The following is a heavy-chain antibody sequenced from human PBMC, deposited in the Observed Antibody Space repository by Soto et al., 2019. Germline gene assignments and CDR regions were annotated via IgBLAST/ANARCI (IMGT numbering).Heavy chain of an antibody. CDR1: GGSISSGGYY. J-gene: IGHJ4*02. D-gene: IGHD3-3*01. CDR3: ARVQYYDFWSGYPPVSYYFDY. V-gene: IGHV4-31*03. CDR2: IYYSGST. Sequence: PSETLSLTCTVSGGSISSGGYYWSWIRQHPGKGLEWIGYIYYSGSTYYNPSLKSRVTISVDTSKNQFSLKLSSVTAADTAVYYCARVQYYDFWSGYPPVSYYFDYWGQGTLVTVSS.